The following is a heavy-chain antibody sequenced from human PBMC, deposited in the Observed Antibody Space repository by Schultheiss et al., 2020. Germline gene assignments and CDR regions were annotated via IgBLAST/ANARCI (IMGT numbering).Heavy chain of an antibody. CDR1: GFTFSSYW. Sequence: GGSLRLSCAASGFTFSSYWMNWVRQAPGKGLEWVAVISYDGSNKYYADSVKGRFTISRDNSKNTLYLQMNSLRAEDTAVYYCAKGGGLDIVVVPAASWGQGTLVTVSS. CDR3: AKGGGLDIVVVPAAS. J-gene: IGHJ4*02. D-gene: IGHD2-2*03. CDR2: ISYDGSNK. V-gene: IGHV3-30*18.